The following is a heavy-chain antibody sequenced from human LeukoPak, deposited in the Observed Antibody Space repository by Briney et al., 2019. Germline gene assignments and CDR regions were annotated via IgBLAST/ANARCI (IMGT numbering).Heavy chain of an antibody. CDR1: GYTFTSYG. CDR2: ISAYNGNT. D-gene: IGHD4-23*01. V-gene: IGHV1-18*01. CDR3: ARDESTVVTPWAFDI. J-gene: IGHJ3*02. Sequence: GASVKVSCKASGYTFTSYGISWVRQAPGQGLEWMGWISAYNGNTNYAQKLQGRVTTTTDTSTSTAYMELRSLRSDDTAVYYCARDESTVVTPWAFDIWGQGTMVTVSS.